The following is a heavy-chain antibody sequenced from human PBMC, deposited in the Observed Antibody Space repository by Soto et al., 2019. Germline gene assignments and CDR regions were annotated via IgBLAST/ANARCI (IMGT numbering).Heavy chain of an antibody. J-gene: IGHJ4*02. CDR2: IWYDGSNK. CDR1: GLTFSSYG. D-gene: IGHD3-3*02. V-gene: IGHV3-33*01. CDR3: ARDKKGIWPFPNSPVGY. Sequence: QVQLVESGGGVVQPGRSLRLSCAASGLTFSSYGMHWVRQAPGKGLEWVAVIWYDGSNKYYADSVKGRFTISRDNSKNTLYLQMNSLRSEDTAVYYCARDKKGIWPFPNSPVGYWGQGTLVTVSS.